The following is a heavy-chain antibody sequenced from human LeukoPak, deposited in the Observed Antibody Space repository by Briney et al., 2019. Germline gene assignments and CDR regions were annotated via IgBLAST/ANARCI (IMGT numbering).Heavy chain of an antibody. D-gene: IGHD1-26*01. V-gene: IGHV3-30*18. CDR1: GFTFSSYG. J-gene: IGHJ4*02. Sequence: GMSLRLSCAASGFTFSSYGMHWVRQAPGKGLEWVAVITNEGSNKYYGDSVKGRFTISRGNSKNTLYLEMNSLRAEDTAIYYCAKENSGSYSFDYWGQGTLVTVSS. CDR3: AKENSGSYSFDY. CDR2: ITNEGSNK.